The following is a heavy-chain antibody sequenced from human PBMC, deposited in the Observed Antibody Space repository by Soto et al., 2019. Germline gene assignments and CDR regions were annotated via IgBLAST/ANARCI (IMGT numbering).Heavy chain of an antibody. D-gene: IGHD3-3*01. Sequence: QVQLVESGGGVVQPGRSLRLSCAASGFTFSNYGMHWVRQAPGKGLEWVAFISGDGSNKYYAASMKGRFTMSRDNSKSTLYLQMSSLRVEDTAVYYCTKRRNVLRFLEWSSGMEVWGQGTTVTVSS. CDR3: TKRRNVLRFLEWSSGMEV. V-gene: IGHV3-30*18. CDR1: GFTFSNYG. J-gene: IGHJ6*02. CDR2: ISGDGSNK.